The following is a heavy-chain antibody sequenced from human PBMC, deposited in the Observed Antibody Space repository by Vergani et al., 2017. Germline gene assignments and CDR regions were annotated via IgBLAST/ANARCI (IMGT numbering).Heavy chain of an antibody. CDR3: ERGAGDSSGYYSTIGMDV. Sequence: QLQLQESGPGLVKPSETLSLTCTVSGGSISSSSYYWGWIRQPPGKGLEWIGSIYYSGSTYYNPSLKSRVTISVDTSKNQFSLKLSSVTAADTAVYYCERGAGDSSGYYSTIGMDVWGQGTTVTVSS. D-gene: IGHD3-22*01. CDR1: GGSISSSSYY. J-gene: IGHJ6*02. CDR2: IYYSGST. V-gene: IGHV4-39*01.